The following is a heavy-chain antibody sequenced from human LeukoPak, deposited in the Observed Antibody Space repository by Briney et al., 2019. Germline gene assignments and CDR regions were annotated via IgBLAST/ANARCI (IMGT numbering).Heavy chain of an antibody. V-gene: IGHV3-74*01. D-gene: IGHD5-18*01. CDR2: IASDGSVT. CDR3: ASDTVDTALGIDY. Sequence: PGGSLILSCAASGFTFSGVWMHWVRQAPGKGLVWVSRIASDGSVTNYADSVKGRFTISRDNAKNTLYLQMNSLRAEDTAVYYCASDTVDTALGIDYWGQGTLVTVSS. J-gene: IGHJ4*02. CDR1: GFTFSGVW.